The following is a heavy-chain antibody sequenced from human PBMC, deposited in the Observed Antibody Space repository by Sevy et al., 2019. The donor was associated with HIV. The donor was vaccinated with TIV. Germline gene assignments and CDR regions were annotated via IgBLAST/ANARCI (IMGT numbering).Heavy chain of an antibody. J-gene: IGHJ3*02. CDR3: TRETTYYDASGPVPGDI. CDR1: IFTFNIYG. CDR2: MRKDGLTT. V-gene: IGHV3-30*02. D-gene: IGHD3-16*01. Sequence: GGSLRLSCAASIFTFNIYGMQWVRQAPGKGLEWVAYMRKDGLTTYYADSVKGRFTISRDSSKNTLYLQMNSLRIEDAALYYCTRETTYYDASGPVPGDIWGQGTMFTVSS.